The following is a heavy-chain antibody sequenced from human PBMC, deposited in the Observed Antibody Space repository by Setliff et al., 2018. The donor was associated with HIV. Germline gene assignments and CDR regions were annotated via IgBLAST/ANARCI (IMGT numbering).Heavy chain of an antibody. V-gene: IGHV4-39*01. CDR1: GGSISSSSYY. Sequence: SETLSLTCTVAGGSISSSSYYWGWIRQPPGKGLEWIGSIYYSGSTYYNPSLKSRVTISVDTSKNQFSLKLSSVTAADTAVYYCACGAAAGTDYYYYYSMDVWGKGTTVTVSS. CDR3: ACGAAAGTDYYYYYSMDV. CDR2: IYYSGST. J-gene: IGHJ6*03. D-gene: IGHD6-13*01.